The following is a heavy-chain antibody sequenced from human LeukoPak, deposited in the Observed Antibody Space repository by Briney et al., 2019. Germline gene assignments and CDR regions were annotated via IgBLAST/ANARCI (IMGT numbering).Heavy chain of an antibody. Sequence: PGGSLRLSCAASGFTFSSYAMHWVRQAPGKGLEWVAVISYDGSNKYYADSVKGRFTISRDNSKNTLYLQMNSLRAEDTAVYYCARDTWKYFQHWGQGTLVTVSS. J-gene: IGHJ1*01. V-gene: IGHV3-30-3*01. CDR3: ARDTWKYFQH. CDR2: ISYDGSNK. CDR1: GFTFSSYA. D-gene: IGHD1-1*01.